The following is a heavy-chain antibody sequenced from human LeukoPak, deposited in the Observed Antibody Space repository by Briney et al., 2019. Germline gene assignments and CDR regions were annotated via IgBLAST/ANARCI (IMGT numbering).Heavy chain of an antibody. Sequence: PSETLSLTCTVSGGSISSYYWSWIRQPPGKGLEWIGYIYYSGSTNYNPSLKSRVTISVDTSKNQFSLKLSSVTAADTAVYYCARGSYGYVSHPLWYWGQGTLVTVSS. V-gene: IGHV4-59*01. CDR3: ARGSYGYVSHPLWY. J-gene: IGHJ4*02. CDR1: GGSISSYY. D-gene: IGHD5-18*01. CDR2: IYYSGST.